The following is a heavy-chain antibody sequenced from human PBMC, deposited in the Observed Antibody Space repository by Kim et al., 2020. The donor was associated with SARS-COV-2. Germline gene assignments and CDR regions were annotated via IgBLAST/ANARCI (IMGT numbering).Heavy chain of an antibody. Sequence: YYADSVKGRFTISRDNSKNTLYLQMNSLRAEDTAVYYCARVPIYYYGMDVWGQGTTVTVSS. CDR3: ARVPIYYYGMDV. J-gene: IGHJ6*02. V-gene: IGHV3-53*01.